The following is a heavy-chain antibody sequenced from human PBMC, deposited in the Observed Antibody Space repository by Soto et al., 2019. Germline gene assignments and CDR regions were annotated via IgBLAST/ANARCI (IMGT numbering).Heavy chain of an antibody. J-gene: IGHJ4*02. CDR3: ASLSAGYYYDSSGYYFDY. D-gene: IGHD3-22*01. V-gene: IGHV4-31*02. CDR2: IYYSGST. CDR1: GGSISSGGYY. Sequence: PSETLSLTXTVSGGSISSGGYYWNWVRQHPGKGLEWIGYIYYSGSTYYNPSLKSRVSISVDTSQNQFSLKLSSVTAADTAVYYCASLSAGYYYDSSGYYFDYWGQGTLVTVS.